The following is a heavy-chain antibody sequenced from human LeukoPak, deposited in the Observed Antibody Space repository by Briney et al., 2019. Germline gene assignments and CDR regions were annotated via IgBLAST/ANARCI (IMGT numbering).Heavy chain of an antibody. D-gene: IGHD5-18*01. V-gene: IGHV1-69*02. CDR3: ASGVYSYGYVLDY. J-gene: IGHJ4*02. CDR1: GGTFSSYT. Sequence: SVKVSCKASGGTFSSYTISWVRQAPGQGLEWMGRIIPILGIANYAQKFQGRVTITADKSTSTAYMELSSLRSEDTAVYYCASGVYSYGYVLDYRGQGTLVTVSS. CDR2: IIPILGIA.